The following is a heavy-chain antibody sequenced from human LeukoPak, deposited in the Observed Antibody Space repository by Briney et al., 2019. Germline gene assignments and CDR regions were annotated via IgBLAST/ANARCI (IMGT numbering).Heavy chain of an antibody. V-gene: IGHV1-18*01. J-gene: IGHJ6*03. D-gene: IGHD7-27*01. CDR3: ARGPSELGNVRYYYYYYYMDV. CDR1: GYTFTSYG. CDR2: ISGYNDNT. Sequence: ASVKVSCKASGYTFTSYGISWVRQAPGQGLEWMGWISGYNDNTNYAQNLQGRVTMTRNTSISTAYMELSSLRSEDTAVYYCARGPSELGNVRYYYYYYYMDVWGKGTTVTVSS.